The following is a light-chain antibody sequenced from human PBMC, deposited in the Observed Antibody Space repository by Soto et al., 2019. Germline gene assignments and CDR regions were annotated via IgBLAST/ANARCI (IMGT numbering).Light chain of an antibody. CDR1: SSDVGTYNL. J-gene: IGLJ1*01. CDR3: CSYAGSSSSI. CDR2: EVT. Sequence: QSALTQPASVSGSPGHWITISCSGTSSDVGTYNLVSWYQQYPGKAPRLMIYEVTKRPSGVSNRFSGSKSGNTASLTISGLQPEDEADYYCCSYAGSSSSIFGTGTKVTVL. V-gene: IGLV2-23*02.